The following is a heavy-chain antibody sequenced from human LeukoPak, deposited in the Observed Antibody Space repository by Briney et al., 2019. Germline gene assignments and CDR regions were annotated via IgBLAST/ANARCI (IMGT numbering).Heavy chain of an antibody. CDR3: ARDRENILTGYYRDGAFDI. CDR2: ISSSGSTI. J-gene: IGHJ3*02. CDR1: GFTFSSYE. V-gene: IGHV3-48*03. D-gene: IGHD3-9*01. Sequence: GGSLRLSCAASGFTFSSYEMNWVRQAPGKGLEWVSYISSSGSTIYYADSVKGRFTISRDNAKNSLYLQMNSLRAEDTAVYYCARDRENILTGYYRDGAFDIWGQGTMVTVSS.